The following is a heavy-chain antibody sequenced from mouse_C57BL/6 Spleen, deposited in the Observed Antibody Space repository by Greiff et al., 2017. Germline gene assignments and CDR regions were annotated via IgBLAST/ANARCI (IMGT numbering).Heavy chain of an antibody. Sequence: QVQLKQPGAELVKPGASVKLSCKASGYTFTSYWMHWVKQRPGRGLEWIGRIDPNSGGTKYNEKFKSKATLTVDKPSSTAYMQLSSLTSEDSAVYYCARDYYGSSYVGYWYFDVWGTGTTVTVSS. V-gene: IGHV1-72*01. CDR3: ARDYYGSSYVGYWYFDV. CDR1: GYTFTSYW. D-gene: IGHD1-1*01. J-gene: IGHJ1*03. CDR2: IDPNSGGT.